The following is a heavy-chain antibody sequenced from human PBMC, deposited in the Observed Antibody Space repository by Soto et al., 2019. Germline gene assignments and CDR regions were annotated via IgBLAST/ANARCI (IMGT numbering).Heavy chain of an antibody. V-gene: IGHV1-18*01. J-gene: IGHJ6*02. CDR1: GYTFTRFG. CDR2: SSINNGKT. Sequence: QVQLVQSGGEVKKPGASVKVSCQAAGYTFTRFGITWVRQAPGQGLEWMGWSSINNGKTNYAQKFQGRVTMTTDTSTTTANMAPRSLRSDDTAVYYCARHTDDVHYVWGSDYYGMYVWGQGSTVTVSS. D-gene: IGHD3-16*01. CDR3: ARHTDDVHYVWGSDYYGMYV.